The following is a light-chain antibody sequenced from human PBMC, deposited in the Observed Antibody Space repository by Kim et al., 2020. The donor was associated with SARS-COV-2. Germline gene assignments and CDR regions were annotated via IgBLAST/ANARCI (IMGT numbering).Light chain of an antibody. CDR1: QDISDF. CDR3: QQYRKLPFS. Sequence: DIQMTQSPYSLSTSIGDTVTITCQASQDISDFLNWYQQILGKAPKLLVSDASTLQRGVPSRFSGSGSGTNFTLAIHSLLPEDLGTYFCQQYRKLPFSFGPGTKVDIK. J-gene: IGKJ3*01. V-gene: IGKV1-33*01. CDR2: DAS.